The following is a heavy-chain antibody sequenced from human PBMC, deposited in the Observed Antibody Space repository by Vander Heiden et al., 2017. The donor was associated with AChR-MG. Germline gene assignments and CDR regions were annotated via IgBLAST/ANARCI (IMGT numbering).Heavy chain of an antibody. CDR3: ASVGRSARPGY. Sequence: EVQLVESGGGSVQPGGSLRLSCAASGFTFTSYEMNWVRQAPGKGLEWVSYISSGGGTMYYGNSVKGRFTIARDNAKNSLYLQMNSLRAEDTAVYYCASVGRSARPGYWGQLTLVTVSS. CDR1: GFTFTSYE. CDR2: ISSGGGTM. J-gene: IGHJ4*02. V-gene: IGHV3-48*03. D-gene: IGHD6-6*01.